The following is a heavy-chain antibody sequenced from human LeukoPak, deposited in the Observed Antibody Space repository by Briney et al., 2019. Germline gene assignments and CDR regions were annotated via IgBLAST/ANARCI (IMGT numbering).Heavy chain of an antibody. CDR1: GGSNSSYY. D-gene: IGHD6-19*01. CDR2: IYYGGRS. CDR3: ARWYSSGWDLNYFYY. J-gene: IGHJ4*02. V-gene: IGHV4-59*01. Sequence: SETLSLTWTVSGGSNSSYYWSWIRQPSGKGLGCIVYIYYGGRSNYNRCLKSRVTISVDTSKSLFSLKLNSVTAADTAVYYFARWYSSGWDLNYFYYWGQGTLITVSS.